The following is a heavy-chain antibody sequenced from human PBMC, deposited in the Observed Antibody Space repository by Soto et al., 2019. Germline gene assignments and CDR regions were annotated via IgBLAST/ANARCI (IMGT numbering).Heavy chain of an antibody. J-gene: IGHJ4*02. CDR1: GGSVSSGNYY. V-gene: IGHV4-61*01. D-gene: IGHD3-16*01. CDR3: TRPPVGGSYCFDF. CDR2: IFHTGTT. Sequence: PSETLSLTCTVSGGSVSSGNYYWSWIRQPPGKGLEWIGYIFHTGTTNYNPSLKSRVTISLDTSMNQFSLKLSSVTPADTAVYYCTRPPVGGSYCFDFWGQGTPVTVSS.